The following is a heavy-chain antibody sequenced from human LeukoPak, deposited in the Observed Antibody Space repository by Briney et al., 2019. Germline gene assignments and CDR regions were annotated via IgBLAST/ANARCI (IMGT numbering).Heavy chain of an antibody. V-gene: IGHV4-59*01. CDR3: ARAKSQGSSIFGVVIESFDP. CDR1: GGSISSYY. CDR2: IYYSGST. D-gene: IGHD3-3*01. Sequence: SGTLCLSCTVSGGSISSYYWSWVRQPPGKGLEWVAYIYYSGSTNYNPSLKSRVTISLDTSKNQSSLKLSSVTAADTAVYYCARAKSQGSSIFGVVIESFDPWGQGTLVTVSS. J-gene: IGHJ5*02.